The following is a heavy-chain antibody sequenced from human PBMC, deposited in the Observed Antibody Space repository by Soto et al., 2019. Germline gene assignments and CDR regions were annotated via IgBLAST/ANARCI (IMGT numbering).Heavy chain of an antibody. Sequence: PSETLSLTCTVSGGSISSGGYYWSWIRQHPGKGLEWIGYIYYSGSTYYNPSLKSRVTISVDTSKNQFSLKLSSVTAADTAVYYCARGGVAGTRPLDYWGQGTLVTVSS. J-gene: IGHJ4*02. CDR3: ARGGVAGTRPLDY. D-gene: IGHD6-19*01. V-gene: IGHV4-31*03. CDR1: GGSISSGGYY. CDR2: IYYSGST.